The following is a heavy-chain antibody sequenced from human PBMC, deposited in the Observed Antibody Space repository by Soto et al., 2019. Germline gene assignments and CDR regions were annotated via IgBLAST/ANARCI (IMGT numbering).Heavy chain of an antibody. CDR3: AKSRRGYCSSTSCLSFDY. CDR2: ISGSGGST. J-gene: IGHJ4*02. D-gene: IGHD2-2*01. Sequence: LRLSCAASGFTFSSYAMSWVRQAPGKGLEWVSAISGSGGSTYYADSVKGRFTISRDNSKNTLYLQMNSLRAENTAVYYCAKSRRGYCSSTSCLSFDYWGRGTLVTVS. CDR1: GFTFSSYA. V-gene: IGHV3-23*01.